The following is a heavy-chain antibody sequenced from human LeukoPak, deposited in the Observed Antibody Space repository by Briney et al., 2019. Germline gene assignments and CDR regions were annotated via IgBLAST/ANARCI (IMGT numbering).Heavy chain of an antibody. Sequence: GGSLRLSCAASGFTFSSYAMSWVRQAPGKGLEWVSAIGGSGGSTYYADSVKGRFTISRDNSKNTLFLQMNSLRAEDTAVYYCAKGRYYYHSGDAFDIWGQGTMVTVSS. J-gene: IGHJ3*02. CDR2: IGGSGGST. CDR3: AKGRYYYHSGDAFDI. CDR1: GFTFSSYA. V-gene: IGHV3-23*01. D-gene: IGHD3-22*01.